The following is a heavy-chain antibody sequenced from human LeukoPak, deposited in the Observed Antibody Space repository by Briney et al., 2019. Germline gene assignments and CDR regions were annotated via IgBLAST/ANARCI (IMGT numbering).Heavy chain of an antibody. CDR1: GFTFSSYG. D-gene: IGHD1-26*01. CDR2: IRYDGSNE. CDR3: AKGQSGAYYYMDV. Sequence: PGGSLRLSCAASGFTFSSYGMHWGRQAPGKGLEWVAFIRYDGSNEYYADSVKGRFTISRDNSKNTLYLQMNSLRAEDTAVYYCAKGQSGAYYYMDVWGKGTTVTVSS. V-gene: IGHV3-30*02. J-gene: IGHJ6*03.